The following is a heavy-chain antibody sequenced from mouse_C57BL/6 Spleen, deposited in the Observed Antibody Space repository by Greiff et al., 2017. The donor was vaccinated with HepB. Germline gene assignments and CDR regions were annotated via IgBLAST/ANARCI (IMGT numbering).Heavy chain of an antibody. V-gene: IGHV1-64*01. D-gene: IGHD2-3*01. CDR1: GYTFTSYW. CDR3: ARVYDGYFWFAY. J-gene: IGHJ3*01. Sequence: QVQLQQPGAELVKPGASVKLSCKASGYTFTSYWMHWVKQRPGQGLEWIGMIHPNSGSTNYNEKFKSKATLTVDKSSSTAYMQLSSLTSEDSAVYYGARVYDGYFWFAYWGQGTLVTVSA. CDR2: IHPNSGST.